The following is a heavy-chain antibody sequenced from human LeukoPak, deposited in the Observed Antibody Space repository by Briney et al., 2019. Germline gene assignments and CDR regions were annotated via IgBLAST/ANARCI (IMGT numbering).Heavy chain of an antibody. D-gene: IGHD1-26*01. CDR2: ISSSSYI. CDR3: ARDKSRGRESDAFDI. J-gene: IGHJ3*02. V-gene: IGHV3-21*01. Sequence: SGGSLRLSCAASGFTFSSYSMNWVRQAPGKGLEWVSSISSSSYIYYADSVKGRFTISRDNAKNSLYLQMNSLRAEDTAVYYCARDKSRGRESDAFDIWGQGTMVTVSS. CDR1: GFTFSSYS.